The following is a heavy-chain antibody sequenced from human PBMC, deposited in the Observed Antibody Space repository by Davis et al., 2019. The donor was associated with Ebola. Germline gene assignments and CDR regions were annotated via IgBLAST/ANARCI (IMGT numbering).Heavy chain of an antibody. CDR3: ARERGGGISDYYYYYYGMDV. Sequence: ASVKVSCKASGYTFTSYGISWVRQAPGQGLEWMGWISAYNGNTNYAQKLQGRVTMTTDTSTSTAYMELRSLRSEDTAVYYCARERGGGISDYYYYYYGMDVWGQGTTVTVSS. CDR2: ISAYNGNT. D-gene: IGHD2/OR15-2a*01. CDR1: GYTFTSYG. V-gene: IGHV1-18*01. J-gene: IGHJ6*02.